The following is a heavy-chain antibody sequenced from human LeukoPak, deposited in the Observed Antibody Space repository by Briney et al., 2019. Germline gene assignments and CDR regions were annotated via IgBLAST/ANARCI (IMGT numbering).Heavy chain of an antibody. D-gene: IGHD5-24*01. J-gene: IGHJ4*02. CDR1: GGSFSGYY. Sequence: SETLSLTCAVYGGSFSGYYWSWIRQPPGKGLEWIGSIYYSGSTYYNPSLKSRVTISVDTSENQFSLKLSSVTAADTAVYYCARHGRSRYYFDYWGQGTLVTVSS. CDR2: IYYSGST. CDR3: ARHGRSRYYFDY. V-gene: IGHV4-34*01.